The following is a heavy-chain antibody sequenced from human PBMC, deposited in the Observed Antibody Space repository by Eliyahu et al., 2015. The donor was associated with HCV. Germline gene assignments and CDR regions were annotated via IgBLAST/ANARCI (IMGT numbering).Heavy chain of an antibody. J-gene: IGHJ4*02. CDR1: GHTFTSEY. D-gene: IGHD1-26*01. V-gene: IGHV1-46*01. Sequence: QVQLVQSGAEVKKPGASVKVSCKASGHTFTSEYIHWMRQAPGQGLEWMGIMNFSGDRTNYAQRFRGRVTMTRDTSTSTVFMELSSLTSEDTAVYYCAREVKSGTNYFDYWGQGTLVTVSS. CDR2: MNFSGDRT. CDR3: AREVKSGTNYFDY.